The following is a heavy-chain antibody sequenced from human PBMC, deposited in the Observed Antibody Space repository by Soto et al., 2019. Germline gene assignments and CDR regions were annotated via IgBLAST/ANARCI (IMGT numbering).Heavy chain of an antibody. CDR2: ISGSGDTS. CDR1: GFTLSNYA. V-gene: IGHV3-23*01. Sequence: GGSLRLSCAASGFTLSNYAISWVRQAPGKGLEWVSIISGSGDTSYYADSVKGRFTISRDNSRNTLYLQMNSLRAGDSAKYYCAKEGTSGLYYFDYWGPGTLVTVSS. CDR3: AKEGTSGLYYFDY. J-gene: IGHJ4*02. D-gene: IGHD6-19*01.